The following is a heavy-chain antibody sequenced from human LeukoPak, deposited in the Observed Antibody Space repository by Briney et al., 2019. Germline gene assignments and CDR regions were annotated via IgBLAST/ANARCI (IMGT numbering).Heavy chain of an antibody. CDR1: GGTFSSYA. CDR3: ASRLYCSNTRCRNFPFAY. J-gene: IGHJ4*02. D-gene: IGHD2-2*01. CDR2: IIPIFGTA. V-gene: IGHV1-69*13. Sequence: SVKVSCKASGGTFSSYAINWVRQAPGQGLEWMGGIIPIFGTANHAQKFQDRVTIAADESTSTAYMELSSLRSEDTAIYYCASRLYCSNTRCRNFPFAYWGQGTLVTVSS.